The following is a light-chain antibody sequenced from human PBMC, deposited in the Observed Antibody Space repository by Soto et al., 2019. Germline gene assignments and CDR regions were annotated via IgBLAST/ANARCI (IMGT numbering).Light chain of an antibody. CDR1: QSVSSY. J-gene: IGKJ5*01. CDR3: KKRSNWPPIT. Sequence: EIVLTQSPATLSLSPGERATLSCRASQSVSSYLAWYQQKPGQAPRLLIYDASNRATGIPARFSGSGSGTDFTLTISRLEPEDFAVYYCKKRSNWPPITFGQGTRMEIK. CDR2: DAS. V-gene: IGKV3-11*01.